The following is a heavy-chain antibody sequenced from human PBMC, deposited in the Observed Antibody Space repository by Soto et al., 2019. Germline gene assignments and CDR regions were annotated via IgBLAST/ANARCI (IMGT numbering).Heavy chain of an antibody. CDR2: ISSSSSTI. J-gene: IGHJ4*02. Sequence: EVQLVESGGGLVQPGGSLRLSCAASGLTFCSYSMNWVRQAPGKGLEWISYISSSSSTIYYADSVKGRFTISRDNAKNSLYLQMNSLRAEDTAVYYCARDVRGSDWYYFDYWGQGTLVTVSS. D-gene: IGHD6-19*01. CDR3: ARDVRGSDWYYFDY. V-gene: IGHV3-48*01. CDR1: GLTFCSYS.